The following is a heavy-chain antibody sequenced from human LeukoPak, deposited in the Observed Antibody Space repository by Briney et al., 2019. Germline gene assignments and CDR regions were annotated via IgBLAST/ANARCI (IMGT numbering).Heavy chain of an antibody. J-gene: IGHJ4*02. Sequence: PGRSLRLSCVASAFTFSIYGMHWVRQAPGKGLGWVAVISYDGSKTYYADSVKGRFTISRDNSKNTLYLQMNSLRAEDTAVYYCASPGGYDFWSGPFDYSGQGTLVTVSS. V-gene: IGHV3-30*03. D-gene: IGHD3-3*01. CDR3: ASPGGYDFWSGPFDY. CDR1: AFTFSIYG. CDR2: ISYDGSKT.